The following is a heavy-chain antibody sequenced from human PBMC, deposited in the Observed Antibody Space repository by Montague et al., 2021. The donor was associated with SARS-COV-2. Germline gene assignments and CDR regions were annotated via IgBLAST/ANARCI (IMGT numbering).Heavy chain of an antibody. V-gene: IGHV3-43*01. J-gene: IGHJ4*02. CDR2: SSWDGGST. Sequence: SLRLSCAASGFTVDDYTMHWVRQAPGKGLKWVSLSSWDGGSTYYXXSLKGRFTISRDNSKNSLYLQMNSLRTEDTALYYCARDLILGSGTRFDYWGQGTLVPVSS. D-gene: IGHD6-13*01. CDR3: ARDLILGSGTRFDY. CDR1: GFTVDDYT.